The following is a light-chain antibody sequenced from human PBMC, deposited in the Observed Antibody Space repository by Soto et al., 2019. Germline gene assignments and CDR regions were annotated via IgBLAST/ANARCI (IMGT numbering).Light chain of an antibody. Sequence: DIQMTQSPSSVSASVGDRVTITCRASQAISTWLAWYQQKPGKAPKLLIYAASNLQTGVPSRFSGSGSGTDFTLPISSLQPEDFATYYCQQANSLPRTFGQGTKVEIK. J-gene: IGKJ1*01. CDR1: QAISTW. CDR3: QQANSLPRT. V-gene: IGKV1D-12*01. CDR2: AAS.